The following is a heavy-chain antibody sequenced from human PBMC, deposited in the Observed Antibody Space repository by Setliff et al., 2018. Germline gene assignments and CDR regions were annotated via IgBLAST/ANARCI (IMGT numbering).Heavy chain of an antibody. CDR3: AKDHGDIDFWYFDL. CDR2: ISYDGSNK. J-gene: IGHJ2*01. V-gene: IGHV3-30*01. CDR1: GFTFSTYA. D-gene: IGHD4-17*01. Sequence: PGESLTLSCADSGFTFSTYAMHWVRQAPGKGLEWVAFISYDGSNKYYADSVKGRFTISRDNSKNTLYLQMNSLRVEDTAVYYCAKDHGDIDFWYFDLWGRGTLVTVSS.